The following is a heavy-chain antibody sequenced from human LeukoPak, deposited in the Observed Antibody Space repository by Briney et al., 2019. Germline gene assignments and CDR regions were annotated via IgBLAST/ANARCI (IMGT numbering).Heavy chain of an antibody. J-gene: IGHJ5*02. Sequence: ASVKVSCKASGYTFTNYGINWVRQAPGQGLEWMGWISAYNGNTNYAQKLQGRVTMTTDTSTSTAYMELSSLRSEDTAVYYCARATRYDYVWGTQPNWFDPWGQGTLVTVSS. CDR2: ISAYNGNT. V-gene: IGHV1-18*01. D-gene: IGHD3-16*01. CDR3: ARATRYDYVWGTQPNWFDP. CDR1: GYTFTNYG.